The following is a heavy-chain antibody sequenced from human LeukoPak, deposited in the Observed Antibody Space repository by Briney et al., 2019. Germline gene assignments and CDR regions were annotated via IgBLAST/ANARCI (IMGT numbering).Heavy chain of an antibody. Sequence: GASVKVSCKASGCIFSSYVISSVGQAPGQGVEWMGGFIPIFGTAYYAQKFQGRVTITADKTTSTAYMKLSSLAAEDAAEYYCAKGKERFWFDPWGKGTMVTVSS. CDR2: FIPIFGTA. V-gene: IGHV1-69*06. D-gene: IGHD5-24*01. J-gene: IGHJ5*02. CDR3: AKGKERFWFDP. CDR1: GCIFSSYV.